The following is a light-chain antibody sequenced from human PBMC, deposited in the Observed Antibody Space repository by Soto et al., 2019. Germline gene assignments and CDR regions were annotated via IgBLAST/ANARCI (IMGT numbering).Light chain of an antibody. CDR3: SSFTGSTTWV. J-gene: IGLJ3*02. V-gene: IGLV2-14*03. CDR1: NSDVGGYDY. Sequence: QAASVSGSPGQSITISCTGTNSDVGGYDYVSWYQQHPGKAPKLLIYDVSKRPSGLSNRFSGSKSGNTASLTISGLLTEDEADYYCSSFTGSTTWVFGGGTKLTVL. CDR2: DVS.